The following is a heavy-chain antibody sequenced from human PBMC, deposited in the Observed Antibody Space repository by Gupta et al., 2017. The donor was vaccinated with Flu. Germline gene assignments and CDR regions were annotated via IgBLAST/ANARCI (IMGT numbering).Heavy chain of an antibody. V-gene: IGHV2-70*01. J-gene: IGHJ4*02. D-gene: IGHD2-21*01. Sequence: QVTLRESGPALVKPTQTLTLTCTFSGFSLSTTPMCVSWIRQPPGEAPEWLALIDWDDDKYDRTSLKTRITISTETSKNQVVLTMTNMDPVDTATYYCALNGERDDCFILEYWGQGTLVTVSS. CDR1: GFSLSTTPMC. CDR2: IDWDDDK. CDR3: ALNGERDDCFILEY.